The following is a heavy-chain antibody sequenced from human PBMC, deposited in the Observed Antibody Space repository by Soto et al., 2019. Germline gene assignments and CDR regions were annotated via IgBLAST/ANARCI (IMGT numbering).Heavy chain of an antibody. CDR1: GGSFSGYY. V-gene: IGHV4-34*01. CDR2: INHSGST. J-gene: IGHJ4*02. D-gene: IGHD6-19*01. Sequence: SETLSLTCAVYGGSFSGYYWSWIRQPPGKGLEWIGEINHSGSTNYNPSLKSRVTISVDTSKNQFSLKLSSVTAADTAVYYCARADSSGWYGGDFDYWGQGTLVTVSS. CDR3: ARADSSGWYGGDFDY.